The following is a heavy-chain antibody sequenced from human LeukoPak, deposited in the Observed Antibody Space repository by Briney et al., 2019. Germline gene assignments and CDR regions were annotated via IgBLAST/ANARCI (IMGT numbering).Heavy chain of an antibody. Sequence: PGGSLRLSRAASGFTFSSYAMSWVRQAPGKGLEWVSYISSSGSTIYYADSVKGRFTISRDNAKNSLYLQMNSLRAEDTAVYYCARAGSGWFMGWYFDLWGRGTLVTVSS. D-gene: IGHD6-19*01. CDR3: ARAGSGWFMGWYFDL. J-gene: IGHJ2*01. CDR2: ISSSGSTI. CDR1: GFTFSSYA. V-gene: IGHV3-48*04.